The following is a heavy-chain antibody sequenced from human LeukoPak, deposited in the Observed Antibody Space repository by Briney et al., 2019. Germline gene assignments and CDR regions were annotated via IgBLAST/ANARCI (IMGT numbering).Heavy chain of an antibody. CDR2: IKQDGSEK. D-gene: IGHD6-13*01. CDR1: GXTFSSYW. Sequence: PGGSLRLSCAASGXTFSSYWMSWVRQAPGKGLEWVANIKQDGSEKYYVDSVKGRFTISRDNARNSLYLQMNSLRAEDTAVYYCARDLKTGYSSSWYYFDYWGQGTLVTVSS. J-gene: IGHJ4*02. V-gene: IGHV3-7*05. CDR3: ARDLKTGYSSSWYYFDY.